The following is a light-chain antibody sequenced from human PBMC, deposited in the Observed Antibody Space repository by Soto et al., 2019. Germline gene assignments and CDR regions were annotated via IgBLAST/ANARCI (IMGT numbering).Light chain of an antibody. CDR3: QHYNDWGT. J-gene: IGKJ2*01. CDR2: GAS. CDR1: QSVNSN. Sequence: EIVMTQSPATLSVSPGERATLSCRASQSVNSNLAWYQQKPGQAPRLLIYGASTRATGIPARFSGRGFGTEFTLTISSLQSEDFVTYYCQHYNDWGTFGQGTKLESK. V-gene: IGKV3-15*01.